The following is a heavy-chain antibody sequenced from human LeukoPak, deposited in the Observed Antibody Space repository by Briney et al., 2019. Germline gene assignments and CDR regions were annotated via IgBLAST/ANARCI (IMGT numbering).Heavy chain of an antibody. J-gene: IGHJ4*02. CDR3: ARVIMTTPQYYFDY. D-gene: IGHD4-17*01. CDR1: GYTFTSYD. CDR2: MNPNSGNT. V-gene: IGHV1-8*03. Sequence: GASVKVSCKASGYTFTSYDINWVRQATGQGPEWMGWMNPNSGNTGYAQKFQGRVTITRNTSISTAYMELSSLRSEDTAVYYCARVIMTTPQYYFDYWGQGTLVTVSS.